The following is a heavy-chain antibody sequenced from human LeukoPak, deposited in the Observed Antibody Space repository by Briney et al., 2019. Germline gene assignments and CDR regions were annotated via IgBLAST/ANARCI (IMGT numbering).Heavy chain of an antibody. J-gene: IGHJ4*02. CDR3: ERLALSIVRDFDF. CDR2: PYLSGST. CDR1: GGPIRSSRYY. Sequence: KPSDPLSLPCSVAGGPIRSSRYYGPWIRQPPGKGLEWIGTPYLSGSTSSSPSLKSRGIMTLATYNNQFSLQVTSVNASDKATSYCERLALSIVRDFDFWGQGSLVTVSS. D-gene: IGHD3-10*01. V-gene: IGHV4-39*01.